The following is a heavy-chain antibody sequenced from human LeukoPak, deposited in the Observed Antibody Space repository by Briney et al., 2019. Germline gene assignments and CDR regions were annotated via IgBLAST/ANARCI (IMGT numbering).Heavy chain of an antibody. D-gene: IGHD1/OR15-1a*01. Sequence: SETLSLTCTVSGGSISSSYWSWIRQPAGKGLEWIGRIYLSGSTNYNPSLKSRVTMSVDTSKNQFSLKVSSVTAADTAVYYCARGAADRNTYYYYIDVWGKGTTVTVSS. CDR1: GGSISSSY. V-gene: IGHV4-4*07. CDR3: ARGAADRNTYYYYIDV. J-gene: IGHJ6*03. CDR2: IYLSGST.